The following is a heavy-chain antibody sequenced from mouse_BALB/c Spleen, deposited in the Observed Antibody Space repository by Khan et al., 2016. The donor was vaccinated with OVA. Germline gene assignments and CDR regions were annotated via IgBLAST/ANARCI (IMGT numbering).Heavy chain of an antibody. CDR2: IYPGDGNT. J-gene: IGHJ3*01. D-gene: IGHD2-14*01. Sequence: QVQLQQSGAALVRPGSSVKISCKASGYAFSSYWMNWVKQRPGQGLEWIGQIYPGDGNTHYNGTFKGKATLTADKSSSTAYMQLSSLTYDGSAVYFCARLGYWLAYWGQGTLVTVYA. CDR1: GYAFSSYW. V-gene: IGHV1-80*01. CDR3: ARLGYWLAY.